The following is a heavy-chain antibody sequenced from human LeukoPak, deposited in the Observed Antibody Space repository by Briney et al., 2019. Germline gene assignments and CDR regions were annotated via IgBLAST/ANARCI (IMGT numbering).Heavy chain of an antibody. J-gene: IGHJ4*02. V-gene: IGHV3-74*01. CDR3: AKRSGISYGHFDY. Sequence: GGSLRLSCAASGFMFSKSWMHWVRQVPGKGLVWVARIYNDGSTTNYADSVKGRFTISRDNSKNTLYLQLNSLRAEDTAVYFCAKRSGISYGHFDYWGQGTLVTVSS. CDR1: GFMFSKSW. D-gene: IGHD1-26*01. CDR2: IYNDGSTT.